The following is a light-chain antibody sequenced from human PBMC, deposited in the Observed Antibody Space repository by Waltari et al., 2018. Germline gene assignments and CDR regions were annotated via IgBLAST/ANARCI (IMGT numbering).Light chain of an antibody. V-gene: IGKV1-5*03. J-gene: IGKJ4*01. Sequence: DIQMTQSPSTLSASVGDRFTITCRASQSISNWLAWYQQKPGKAPKLLIYKASTLESGVPSRFSGSGSGTEFTLTISSLQPDDFATYYCQQYNSYSLLTFGGGTQVEIK. CDR3: QQYNSYSLLT. CDR2: KAS. CDR1: QSISNW.